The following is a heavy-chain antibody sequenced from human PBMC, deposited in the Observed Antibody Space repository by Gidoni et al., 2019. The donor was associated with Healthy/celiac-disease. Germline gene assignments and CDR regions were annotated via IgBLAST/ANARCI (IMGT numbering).Heavy chain of an antibody. V-gene: IGHV4-34*01. J-gene: IGHJ6*02. CDR2: INHSGST. CDR3: ARGRYYYGSGSYYNVPYYYYGMDV. D-gene: IGHD3-10*01. Sequence: SGYYRSWLRQPPGKGLEWIGEINHSGSTNYNPSLKSRVPILVDTSKNQFSLKLSSVTAADTAVYYCARGRYYYGSGSYYNVPYYYYGMDVWGQGTTVTVSS. CDR1: SGYY.